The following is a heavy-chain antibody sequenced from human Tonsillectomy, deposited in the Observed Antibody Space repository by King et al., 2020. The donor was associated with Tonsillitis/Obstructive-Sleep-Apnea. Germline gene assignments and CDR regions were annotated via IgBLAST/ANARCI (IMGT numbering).Heavy chain of an antibody. D-gene: IGHD3-3*01. CDR2: ISGSGGHT. J-gene: IGHJ4*02. V-gene: IGHV3-23*04. CDR1: GFTFSNYA. CDR3: ARGSDDFYY. Sequence: VQLVESGGGLVQPGGSLRLSCAASGFTFSNYAMSWVRQAPGKGLEWVSTISGSGGHTYYADSVKGRFTNSRDNSKNTLYLHMNSLRADDTAVYYCARGSDDFYYWGQGTLVTVSS.